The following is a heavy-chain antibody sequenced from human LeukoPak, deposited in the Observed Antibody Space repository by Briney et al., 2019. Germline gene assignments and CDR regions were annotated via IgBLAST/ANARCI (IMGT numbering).Heavy chain of an antibody. J-gene: IGHJ3*02. CDR3: AGVHYYDSSGHDAFDI. D-gene: IGHD3-22*01. V-gene: IGHV3-53*01. Sequence: GGSLRLSCAASGFTVSSNYMSWVRQAPGKGLEWVSVIYSGGSTYYADSVKGRFTISRDNSKNTLYLQMSSLRAEDTAVYYCAGVHYYDSSGHDAFDIWGQGTMVTVSS. CDR1: GFTVSSNY. CDR2: IYSGGST.